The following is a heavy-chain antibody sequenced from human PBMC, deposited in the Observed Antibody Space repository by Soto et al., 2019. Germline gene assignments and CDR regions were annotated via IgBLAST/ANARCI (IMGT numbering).Heavy chain of an antibody. CDR1: GYNFGGFW. V-gene: IGHV5-10-1*01. J-gene: IGHJ4*02. CDR2: IDPTDSSA. D-gene: IGHD2-15*01. CDR3: ARYWAYTFSENFDF. Sequence: PGESLKISWKGFGYNFGGFWISWVRQTPGKGLEWMGRIDPTDSSANYNPSFEGHVTVSAEKSISTAYLEWSSLKTSDTAIYYFARYWAYTFSENFDFWGQRTLVSVSS.